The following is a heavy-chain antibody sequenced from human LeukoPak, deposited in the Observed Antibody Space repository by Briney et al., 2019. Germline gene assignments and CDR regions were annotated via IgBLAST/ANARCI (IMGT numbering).Heavy chain of an antibody. Sequence: GGSLRLSCAASGFTFSDHYMDWVRQAPGKGLEWVSSISSSSSYIYYADSVKGRFTISRDNAKNSLYLQMNSLRAEDTAVYYCARESRVGASNWFDPWGQGTLVTVSS. V-gene: IGHV3-21*01. CDR3: ARESRVGASNWFDP. CDR1: GFTFSDHY. D-gene: IGHD1-26*01. J-gene: IGHJ5*02. CDR2: ISSSSSYI.